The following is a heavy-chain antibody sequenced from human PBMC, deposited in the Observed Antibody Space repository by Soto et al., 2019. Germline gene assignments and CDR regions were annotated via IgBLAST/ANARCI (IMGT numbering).Heavy chain of an antibody. Sequence: PGESLKISCKGSGYNFTNYWIGWVRQMPGKGLEWMGIICPSDSDTRYSPSFQGQVTISADKSISTAYLQWNSLKASDTAMYYCASHRGWVGYYPYYYYPMDVWGQGTTVTVSS. D-gene: IGHD3-22*01. V-gene: IGHV5-51*01. J-gene: IGHJ6*02. CDR1: GYNFTNYW. CDR2: ICPSDSDT. CDR3: ASHRGWVGYYPYYYYPMDV.